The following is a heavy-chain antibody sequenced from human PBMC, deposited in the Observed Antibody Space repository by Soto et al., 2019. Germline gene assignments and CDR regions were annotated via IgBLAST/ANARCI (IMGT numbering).Heavy chain of an antibody. CDR2: IYHRRRT. J-gene: IGHJ4*02. V-gene: IGHV4-31*03. Sequence: PSETLSLTCTVSGGSISSGGYYWSWIRQHPGKGLEWIGYIYHRRRTYHIPFLMHRVTISVDTSKNQCSLKLSSVTAADTAVYYCARKGVYSSSWYFDYWGQGTLVTVSS. CDR1: GGSISSGGYY. CDR3: ARKGVYSSSWYFDY. D-gene: IGHD6-13*01.